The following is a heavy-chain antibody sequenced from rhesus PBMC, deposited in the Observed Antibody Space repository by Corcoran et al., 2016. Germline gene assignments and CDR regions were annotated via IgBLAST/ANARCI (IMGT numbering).Heavy chain of an antibody. CDR1: GGSFSGYY. CDR2: ISGSTGST. D-gene: IGHD2-2*01. Sequence: VQLQESGPGLVKPSETLSLTCVVSGGSFSGYYWGWIRQPPGKGLEWTGYISGSTGSTDYNPSLKSRVTISTDTSKNQFSLKLSSVTAADTAMYYCARDRITPRGRFDVWGPGVLVTVSS. V-gene: IGHV4-165*01. CDR3: ARDRITPRGRFDV. J-gene: IGHJ5-1*01.